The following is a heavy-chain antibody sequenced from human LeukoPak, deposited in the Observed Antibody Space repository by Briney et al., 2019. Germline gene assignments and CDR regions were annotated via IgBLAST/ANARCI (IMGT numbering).Heavy chain of an antibody. CDR3: ARPFYYDSNGGEGMDV. CDR1: GXTFIRFN. CDR2: ITTSGTYI. V-gene: IGHV3-21*06. D-gene: IGHD3-22*01. Sequence: GGSLRLSCAASGXTFIRFNMNWVRQAPGKGLELVSSITTSGTYIYYADSVKGRFTISRDNAKNSLYLQMNSLRAEDTAVYYCARPFYYDSNGGEGMDVWGQGTTVTVSS. J-gene: IGHJ6*01.